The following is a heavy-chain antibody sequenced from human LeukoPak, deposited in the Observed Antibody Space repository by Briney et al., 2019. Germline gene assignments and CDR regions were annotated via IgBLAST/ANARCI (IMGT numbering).Heavy chain of an antibody. V-gene: IGHV3-23*01. CDR2: ISASGGST. J-gene: IGHJ6*02. Sequence: GGSLRLSCAASGLTFNNYAMAWVRQAPGKGLEWVSSISASGGSTYYADSVKGRFTISRDNSKNTLYLQMNSLRAEDTAVYYCATSVESNYYYYGMDVWGQGTTVTVSS. D-gene: IGHD3-3*01. CDR1: GLTFNNYA. CDR3: ATSVESNYYYYGMDV.